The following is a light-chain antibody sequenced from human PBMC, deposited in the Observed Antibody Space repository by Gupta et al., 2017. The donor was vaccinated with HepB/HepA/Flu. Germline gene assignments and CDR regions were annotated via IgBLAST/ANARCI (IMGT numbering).Light chain of an antibody. CDR2: GAS. CDR3: QQYGSSPT. V-gene: IGKV3-20*01. CDR1: QSVSSSY. Sequence: EIVLTPSTGTLSLSPGERATLSCRASQSVSSSYLAWYQQKPGQAPRLLIYGASSRATGIPDRFSGSGSGTDVTLTISRLEPEDFAVYYCQQYGSSPTFGPGTKVDIK. J-gene: IGKJ3*01.